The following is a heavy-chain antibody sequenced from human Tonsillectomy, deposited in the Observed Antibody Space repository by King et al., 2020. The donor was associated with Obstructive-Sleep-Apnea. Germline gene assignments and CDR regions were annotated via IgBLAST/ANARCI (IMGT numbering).Heavy chain of an antibody. D-gene: IGHD3-3*01. CDR2: ISGSGSST. J-gene: IGHJ4*02. Sequence: VQLVESGGGLVQPGGSLRLSCAASGFTFNNYAMTWVRQAPGKGLEWVSAISGSGSSTYYADSVKGRFTISRDNSKNAVWLQMNSLRAEDTALYYRAKEHDFWSGYYFFDYWGQGTLVTVSS. V-gene: IGHV3-23*04. CDR3: AKEHDFWSGYYFFDY. CDR1: GFTFNNYA.